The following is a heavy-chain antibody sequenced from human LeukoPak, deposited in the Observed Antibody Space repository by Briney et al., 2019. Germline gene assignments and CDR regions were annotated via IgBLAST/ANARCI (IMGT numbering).Heavy chain of an antibody. J-gene: IGHJ4*02. CDR1: GGSFSGYY. D-gene: IGHD1-26*01. CDR2: INHSGST. Sequence: SETLSLTCAVYGGSFSGYYWSWIRQPPGKGLEWIGEINHSGSTNYNPSLKSRVTISVDTPKNQFSLKLSSATAADTAVYYCARVGVGAKDYWGQGTLVTVSS. CDR3: ARVGVGAKDY. V-gene: IGHV4-34*01.